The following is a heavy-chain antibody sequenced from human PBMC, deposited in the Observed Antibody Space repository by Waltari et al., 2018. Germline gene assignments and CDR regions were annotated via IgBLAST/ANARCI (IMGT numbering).Heavy chain of an antibody. V-gene: IGHV1-46*01. CDR3: ARASVAGPYFDY. CDR2: INPSGGST. J-gene: IGHJ4*02. CDR1: GYTFTSYY. D-gene: IGHD6-19*01. Sequence: QVQLVQSGAEVKKPGASVKVSCKASGYTFTSYYMHWVRQAPGQGLEWMGRINPSGGSTSYAQKFQGRVTMTRDTSTSTVYMELSSLRSEDTAVYYCARASVAGPYFDYWGQGTLVTVSS.